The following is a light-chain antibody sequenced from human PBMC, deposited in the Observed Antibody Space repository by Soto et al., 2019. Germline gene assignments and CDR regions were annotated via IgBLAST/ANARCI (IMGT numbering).Light chain of an antibody. CDR1: SSNIGAGYD. CDR3: QSYDSRLSGWV. CDR2: GNS. J-gene: IGLJ3*02. V-gene: IGLV1-40*01. Sequence: QSVLTQPPSVSGAPGQRVTISCTGSSSNIGAGYDVHWYQQLPGTAPKLLIYGNSNRPSGVPDRFSGSKSGTSASLAITGLQAEDEADYYCQSYDSRLSGWVLGGGTQLTVL.